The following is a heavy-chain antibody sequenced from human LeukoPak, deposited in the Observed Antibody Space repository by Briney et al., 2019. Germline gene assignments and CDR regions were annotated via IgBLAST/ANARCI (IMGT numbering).Heavy chain of an antibody. CDR2: ISWNSGGT. CDR3: AKVGREWLLYSGWFDP. J-gene: IGHJ5*02. Sequence: PGGSLRLSCAASGFTFDDYAMHWVRQLPGKGLEWVSGISWNSGGTGYADSVKGRFTISRDNAKTSLYLQMNSLRAEDTALYYCAKVGREWLLYSGWFDPWGQGTLVTVSS. CDR1: GFTFDDYA. V-gene: IGHV3-9*01. D-gene: IGHD3-3*01.